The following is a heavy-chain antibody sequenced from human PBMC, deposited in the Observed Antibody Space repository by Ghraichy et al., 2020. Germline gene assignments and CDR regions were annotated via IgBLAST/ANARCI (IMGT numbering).Heavy chain of an antibody. CDR3: ARDMDVEMATIFDY. Sequence: GGSLRLSCAASGFTFSDYYMSWIRQAPGKGLEWVSYISSSGSTIYYADSVKGRFTISRDNAKNSLYLQMNSLRAEDTAVYYCARDMDVEMATIFDYWGQGTLVTVSS. CDR1: GFTFSDYY. J-gene: IGHJ4*02. CDR2: ISSSGSTI. V-gene: IGHV3-11*01. D-gene: IGHD5-24*01.